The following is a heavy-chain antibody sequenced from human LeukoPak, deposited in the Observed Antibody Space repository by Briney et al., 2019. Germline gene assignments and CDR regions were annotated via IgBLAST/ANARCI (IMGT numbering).Heavy chain of an antibody. Sequence: PSETLSLTCTVSGGSISSIDYSWSWIRQPAGKGLEWIGRVSSSGSTNYNPSLKSRVTMSVDTSRNQFSLKLWPVTAADTAIYYCARGLVQGVTASDIWGQGTMVTVSS. D-gene: IGHD3-10*01. CDR2: VSSSGST. V-gene: IGHV4-61*02. J-gene: IGHJ3*02. CDR1: GGSISSIDYS. CDR3: ARGLVQGVTASDI.